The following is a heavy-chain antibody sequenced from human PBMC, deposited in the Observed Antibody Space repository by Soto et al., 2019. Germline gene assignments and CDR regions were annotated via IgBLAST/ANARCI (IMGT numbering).Heavy chain of an antibody. CDR1: GGSFSGYY. D-gene: IGHD6-13*01. CDR3: ARQPLSSWYYFDY. CDR2: INHSGST. J-gene: IGHJ4*02. V-gene: IGHV4-34*01. Sequence: SETLSLTCAVYGGSFSGYYWSWIRQPPGKGLEWIGEINHSGSTNYNPSLKSRVTISVDTSKNQFSLKLSSVTAADTAVYYCARQPLSSWYYFDYWGQGTLVTVSS.